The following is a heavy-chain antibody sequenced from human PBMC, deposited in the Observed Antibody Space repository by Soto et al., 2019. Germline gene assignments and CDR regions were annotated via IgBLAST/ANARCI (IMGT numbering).Heavy chain of an antibody. CDR1: GGSISSSNYY. V-gene: IGHV4-39*01. J-gene: IGHJ5*02. D-gene: IGHD3-10*01. CDR2: IYYSGST. CDR3: ARQYYYGSGSQYNWFDP. Sequence: PSETLSLTCTVSGGSISSSNYYWGWIRHPPGKGLEWIGSIYYSGSTYYNPSLKSRVTISVDTSKNQFSLKLSSVTAADTAVYYCARQYYYGSGSQYNWFDPWGQGTLVTVYS.